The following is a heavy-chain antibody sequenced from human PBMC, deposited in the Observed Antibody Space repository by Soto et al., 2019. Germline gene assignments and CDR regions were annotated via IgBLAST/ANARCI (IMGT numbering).Heavy chain of an antibody. CDR3: ARDPLPYYYDSGSPYDAFDI. J-gene: IGHJ3*02. D-gene: IGHD3-10*01. V-gene: IGHV3-21*01. Sequence: GGSLRLSCAASGFTFSSYSMNWVRQAPGKGLEWVSSISSSSSYIYYADSVKGRFTISRDNAKNSLYLQMNSLRAEDTAVYYCARDPLPYYYDSGSPYDAFDIWGQWTMVTVSS. CDR1: GFTFSSYS. CDR2: ISSSSSYI.